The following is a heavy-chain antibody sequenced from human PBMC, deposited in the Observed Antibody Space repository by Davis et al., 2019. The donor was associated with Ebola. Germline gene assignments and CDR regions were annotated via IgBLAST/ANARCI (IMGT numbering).Heavy chain of an antibody. Sequence: PGGSLRLSCAASGFTFSSYAMHWVRQAPGKGLEWVAVISYDGSNKYYADSVKGRFTISRDNSKNTLYLQMNSLRAEDTAVYYCARGDILTGYRHYYYYGMDVWGQGTTVTVSS. V-gene: IGHV3-30-3*01. CDR2: ISYDGSNK. J-gene: IGHJ6*02. D-gene: IGHD3-9*01. CDR3: ARGDILTGYRHYYYYGMDV. CDR1: GFTFSSYA.